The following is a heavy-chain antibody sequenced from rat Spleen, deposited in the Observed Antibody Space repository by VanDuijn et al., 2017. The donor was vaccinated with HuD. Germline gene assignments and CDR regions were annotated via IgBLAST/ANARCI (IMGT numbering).Heavy chain of an antibody. J-gene: IGHJ2*01. CDR1: GFSLMDYS. V-gene: IGHV2S30*01. D-gene: IGHD1-12*01. Sequence: QVQLKESGPGLVQPSQTLSLTCTVSGFSLMDYSVHWVRQPPVKGLEWMGRMKYDGDTYYNSALKSRLSISRDTSKSKVFLKMNSLQTEDTAIYYCARANRDSYAHFDYWGQGVMVTVSS. CDR3: ARANRDSYAHFDY. CDR2: MKYDGDT.